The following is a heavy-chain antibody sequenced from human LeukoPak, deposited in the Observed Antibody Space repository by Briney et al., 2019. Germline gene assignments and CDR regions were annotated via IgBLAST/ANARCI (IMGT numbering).Heavy chain of an antibody. CDR2: IYYSGRT. D-gene: IGHD1-26*01. CDR3: AREVGATRYYYYMDV. V-gene: IGHV4-39*02. J-gene: IGHJ6*03. Sequence: SETLSLTCTVSGGSISSSSYYWGWIRQPPGKGLEWIGSIYYSGRTYYNPSLKSRVTISVDTSKNQFSLKLSSVTAADTAVYYCAREVGATRYYYYMDVWGRGTTVTVSS. CDR1: GGSISSSSYY.